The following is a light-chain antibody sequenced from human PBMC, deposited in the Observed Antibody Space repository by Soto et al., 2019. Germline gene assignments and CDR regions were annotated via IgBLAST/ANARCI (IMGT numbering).Light chain of an antibody. V-gene: IGKV3-15*01. CDR3: QQYKNWPPLT. CDR2: GAS. Sequence: EIVMTQSPATLSVSPGETATLSCRASQSVGSAVAWYQHKPGQAPRLLIVGASIRAIGVPGRFSGGGSVTEFTLTISSLQSEDFAVYYCQQYKNWPPLTFGGGTTVEIK. CDR1: QSVGSA. J-gene: IGKJ4*01.